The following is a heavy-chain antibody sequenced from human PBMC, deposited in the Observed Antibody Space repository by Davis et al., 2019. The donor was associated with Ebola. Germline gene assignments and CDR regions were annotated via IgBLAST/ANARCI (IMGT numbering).Heavy chain of an antibody. J-gene: IGHJ6*02. D-gene: IGHD6-13*01. CDR2: IYYSGST. CDR3: ARGVGIAAAGTWGYYYYGMDV. CDR1: GGSISNYY. Sequence: SETLSLTCTVSGGSISNYYWSWIRQPPGKGLEWIGYIYYSGSTNYNPSLKSRVTISVDTSKNQFSLKLSSVTAADTAVYYCARGVGIAAAGTWGYYYYGMDVWGQGTTVTVSS. V-gene: IGHV4-59*12.